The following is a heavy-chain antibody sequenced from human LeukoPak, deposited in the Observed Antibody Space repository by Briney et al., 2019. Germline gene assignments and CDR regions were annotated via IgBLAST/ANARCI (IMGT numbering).Heavy chain of an antibody. Sequence: LPGGSLRLSCAASGFTFSNYAMSWVRQAPGKGLEWVSGISDSGVYTYYADSVKGRLTISRDNSKNTLYLQMNSLRAEDTAIYYCARDLRTVTTTDYWGQGTLVTVSS. D-gene: IGHD4-4*01. J-gene: IGHJ4*02. CDR1: GFTFSNYA. CDR3: ARDLRTVTTTDY. V-gene: IGHV3-23*01. CDR2: ISDSGVYT.